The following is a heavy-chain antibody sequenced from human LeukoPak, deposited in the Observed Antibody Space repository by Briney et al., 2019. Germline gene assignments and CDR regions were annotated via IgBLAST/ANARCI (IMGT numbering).Heavy chain of an antibody. Sequence: ASVKVSCKASGYTFTSYGISWVRQAPGQGLEWMGWISAYNGNTNYAQKLQGRVTMTTDTSTSTAYMELRSLRSDDTAVYYCARAGYSSGWYPPLDYWGQGTLVTVSS. J-gene: IGHJ4*02. CDR1: GYTFTSYG. CDR3: ARAGYSSGWYPPLDY. D-gene: IGHD6-19*01. CDR2: ISAYNGNT. V-gene: IGHV1-18*01.